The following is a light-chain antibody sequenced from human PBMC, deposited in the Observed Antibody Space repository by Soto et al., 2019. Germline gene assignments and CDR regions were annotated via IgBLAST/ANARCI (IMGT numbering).Light chain of an antibody. CDR3: QQYNNWPPA. CDR2: GAS. J-gene: IGKJ3*01. CDR1: QSVSSN. Sequence: EIVMTQSPATLSVSPGERATLSCRASQSVSSNLAWYQQKPGQAPRLLIYGASTRATGIPARFSGSGSGTEFTLTISSLQSEDFAVYYCQQYNNWPPAFGPGTNVDIK. V-gene: IGKV3-15*01.